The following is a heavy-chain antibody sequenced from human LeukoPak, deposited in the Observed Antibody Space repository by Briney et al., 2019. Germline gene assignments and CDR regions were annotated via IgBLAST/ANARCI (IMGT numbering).Heavy chain of an antibody. J-gene: IGHJ4*02. Sequence: GGSLRLSCAASGFTFSTSGMHWVRQTPGKGLEWVSTISGSGGSTYYADSVKGRFTISRDNSKNTLYLQMNSLRAEDTAIYYCAKDLRVDYWGQGTLVTVSS. V-gene: IGHV3-23*01. CDR1: GFTFSTSG. CDR3: AKDLRVDY. CDR2: ISGSGGST. D-gene: IGHD3-3*01.